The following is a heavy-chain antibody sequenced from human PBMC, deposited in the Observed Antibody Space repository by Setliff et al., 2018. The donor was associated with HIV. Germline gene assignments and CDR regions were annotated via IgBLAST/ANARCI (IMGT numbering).Heavy chain of an antibody. J-gene: IGHJ4*02. CDR2: ISWDGYNT. V-gene: IGHV3-48*01. CDR1: GFTFSTYG. CDR3: VRGTLDF. Sequence: PGGSLRLSCEASGFTFSTYGMNWVRHAPGKGLEWVSLISWDGYNTYYADSVRGRFTASRDNGKNSLFLQMNSLRAEDTAVYYCVRGTLDFWGQGNLVTVSS.